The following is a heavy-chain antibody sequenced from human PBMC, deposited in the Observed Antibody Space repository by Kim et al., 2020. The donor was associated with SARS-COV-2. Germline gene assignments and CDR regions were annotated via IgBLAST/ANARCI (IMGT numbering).Heavy chain of an antibody. CDR1: GYSFTSYW. D-gene: IGHD3-10*01. J-gene: IGHJ5*02. CDR2: IYPGDSDT. CDR3: ARRDPHYYGSGYYDP. Sequence: GESLKISCKGSGYSFTSYWIGWVRQMPGKGLEWMGIIYPGDSDTRYSPSFQGQVTISADKSISTAYLQWSSLKASDTAMYYCARRDPHYYGSGYYDPWGQGTLVTVSS. V-gene: IGHV5-51*01.